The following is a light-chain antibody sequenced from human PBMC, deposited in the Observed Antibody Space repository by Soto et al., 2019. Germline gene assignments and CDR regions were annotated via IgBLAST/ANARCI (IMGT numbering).Light chain of an antibody. CDR1: GSDVDDYRY. Sequence: SSLDQHRSVSGSPGQLLTSSCTGTGSDVDDYRYVSWYQQYPGKAPKLVIYDGTKRPSGVPDRFSGSNSGNTASLTISGLQAEDEADYYCCSYVTTPEIFGTGTKVTVL. J-gene: IGLJ1*01. CDR2: DGT. V-gene: IGLV2-11*01. CDR3: CSYVTTPEI.